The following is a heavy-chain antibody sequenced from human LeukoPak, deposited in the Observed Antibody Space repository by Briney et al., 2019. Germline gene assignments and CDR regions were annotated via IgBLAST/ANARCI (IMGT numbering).Heavy chain of an antibody. CDR3: TRGPSRGTYDY. V-gene: IGHV3-49*04. CDR1: GFSFGDYA. CDR2: IRSKGYGGTT. Sequence: PGGPLRLSCTASGFSFGDYALSWVRQAPGKGLEWVGLIRSKGYGGTTEYAASVKGRFTISRDDSKSIAYLEMNSLKTEDTAVYYCTRGPSRGTYDYWGQGTLVTVSS. D-gene: IGHD1-26*01. J-gene: IGHJ4*02.